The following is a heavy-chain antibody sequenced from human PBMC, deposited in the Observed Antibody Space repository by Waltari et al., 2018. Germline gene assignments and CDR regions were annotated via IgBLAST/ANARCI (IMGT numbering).Heavy chain of an antibody. V-gene: IGHV4-34*01. J-gene: IGHJ3*02. D-gene: IGHD3-3*01. CDR1: GGSFSGYY. CDR3: ARVQPYYDFWSGSADAFDI. Sequence: QVQLQQWGAGLLKPSETLSLTCAVYGGSFSGYYWSWIRQPPGKGREWIGEINHSGGTNYNPALKSRVTISVDTSKNQFSLKLSSVTAADTAVYYCARVQPYYDFWSGSADAFDIWGQGTMVTVSS. CDR2: INHSGGT.